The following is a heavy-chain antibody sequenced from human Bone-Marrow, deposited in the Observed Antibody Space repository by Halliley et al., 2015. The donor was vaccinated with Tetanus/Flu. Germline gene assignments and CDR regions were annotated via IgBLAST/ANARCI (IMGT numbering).Heavy chain of an antibody. Sequence: QLVQSGAEVKKPGESLKISCEGSGYTLTNYWIGWVRQMPGKGLEWMGIIYPGDSETRYSPSFQGQVTISADKSSGTAYLQWTSLQASDTAIYYCARRRSDCITDNRYRFDSWGQGTLVTVSS. J-gene: IGHJ5*01. D-gene: IGHD1-20*01. V-gene: IGHV5-51*03. CDR1: GYTLTNYW. CDR2: IYPGDSET. CDR3: ARRRSDCITDNRYRFDS.